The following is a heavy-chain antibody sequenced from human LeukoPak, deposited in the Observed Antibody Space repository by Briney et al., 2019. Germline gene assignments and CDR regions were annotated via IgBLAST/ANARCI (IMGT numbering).Heavy chain of an antibody. CDR3: AKDDTMIVVVIISFDY. Sequence: PGGPLRLSCAASGFTFSSYAMSWVRQAPGKGLEWVSAISGSGGSTYYADSVKGRFTISRDNSKNTLYLQMNSLRAGDTAVYYCAKDDTMIVVVIISFDYWGQGTLVTVSS. J-gene: IGHJ4*02. CDR1: GFTFSSYA. CDR2: ISGSGGST. D-gene: IGHD3-22*01. V-gene: IGHV3-23*01.